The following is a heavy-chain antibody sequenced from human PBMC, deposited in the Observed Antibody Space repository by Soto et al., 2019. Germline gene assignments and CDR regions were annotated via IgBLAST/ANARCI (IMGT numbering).Heavy chain of an antibody. J-gene: IGHJ5*02. V-gene: IGHV4-4*07. CDR2: IYTTGST. CDR1: GGSISSYD. D-gene: IGHD6-19*01. Sequence: PLVPLSLTCSVSGGSISSYDCSWIRQHAAQGLEWIGLIYTTGSTNYNPSLRSRVTMSVDTSKNQFSLKLSSVTAADTAVYYCAREPSQWLLSWFDPWGQGTLVTSPQ. CDR3: AREPSQWLLSWFDP.